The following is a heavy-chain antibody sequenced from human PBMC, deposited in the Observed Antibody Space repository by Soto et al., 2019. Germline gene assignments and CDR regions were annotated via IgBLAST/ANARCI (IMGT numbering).Heavy chain of an antibody. V-gene: IGHV3-23*01. D-gene: IGHD3-22*01. CDR1: GFTFSSYA. CDR3: AKDLAYYDSSGAKDY. J-gene: IGHJ4*02. CDR2: ISGIGGST. Sequence: GGSLRLSCAASGFTFSSYAMSWVRQAPGKGLEWVSAISGIGGSTYYADSVKGRFTISRDNSKNTLYLQMNSLRAEDTAVYYCAKDLAYYDSSGAKDYWGQGTLVTVSS.